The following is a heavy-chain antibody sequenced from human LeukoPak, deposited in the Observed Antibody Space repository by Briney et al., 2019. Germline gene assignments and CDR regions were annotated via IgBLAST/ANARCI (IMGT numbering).Heavy chain of an antibody. CDR2: IKQDGSEK. Sequence: PGGSLRLSCAASGFTSSSYWMSWVRQAPGKGLEWVANIKQDGSEKYYVDSVKGRFTISRDNAKNSLYLQMNSLRAEDTAVYYCARLRATRSFDYWGQGTLVTVSS. V-gene: IGHV3-7*04. D-gene: IGHD5-24*01. J-gene: IGHJ4*02. CDR1: GFTSSSYW. CDR3: ARLRATRSFDY.